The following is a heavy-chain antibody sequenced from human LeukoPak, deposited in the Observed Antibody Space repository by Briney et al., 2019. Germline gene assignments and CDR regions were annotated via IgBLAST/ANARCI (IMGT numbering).Heavy chain of an antibody. Sequence: ASVKVSCKASGFTFTSYYMHWVRQAPGQGLEWMGIINPSGGSTSYAQKFQGRVTMTRDTSTSTVYMELSSLRSEDTAVYYCASGGYYDSSGYYYYYGMDVWGQGTTVTVSS. CDR1: GFTFTSYY. V-gene: IGHV1-46*01. CDR3: ASGGYYDSSGYYYYYGMDV. J-gene: IGHJ6*02. CDR2: INPSGGST. D-gene: IGHD3-22*01.